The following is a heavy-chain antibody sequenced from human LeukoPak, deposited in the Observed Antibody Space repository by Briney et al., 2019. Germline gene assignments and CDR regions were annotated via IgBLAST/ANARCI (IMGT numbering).Heavy chain of an antibody. J-gene: IGHJ4*02. CDR1: GFTFSSYA. D-gene: IGHD3-10*01. Sequence: GGSLRLSCAASGFTFSSYAMSWVRQAPGKGLEWVSAISGSGGSTYYADSVKGRFTISRDNSKNTLYLKMNSLRAEDTAVYYCAKDSYGSGSSYFDYWGQGTLVTVSS. CDR2: ISGSGGST. CDR3: AKDSYGSGSSYFDY. V-gene: IGHV3-23*01.